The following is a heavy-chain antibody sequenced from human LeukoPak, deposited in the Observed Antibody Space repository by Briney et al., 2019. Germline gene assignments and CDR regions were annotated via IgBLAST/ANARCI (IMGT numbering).Heavy chain of an antibody. CDR3: ARHRVASAYSSFDY. J-gene: IGHJ4*02. CDR1: GASISSTGYY. Sequence: SETLSLTCTVSGASISSTGYYWGWIRQSLGKQLEWIGSLFNSGVTYYSPSLKSRVSTSVDTSNNHFSLRLTSLTAADTAIYYCARHRVASAYSSFDYWGQGTLVTVSS. CDR2: LFNSGVT. D-gene: IGHD2-15*01. V-gene: IGHV4-39*01.